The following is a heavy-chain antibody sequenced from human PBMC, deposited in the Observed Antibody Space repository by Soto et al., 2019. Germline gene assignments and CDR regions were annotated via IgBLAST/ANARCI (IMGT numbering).Heavy chain of an antibody. CDR1: GYTFTSYG. J-gene: IGHJ4*02. CDR3: ARDTSGKLRPKIPVYYDFWSGSYPFDY. V-gene: IGHV1-18*04. D-gene: IGHD3-3*01. CDR2: ISAYNGNT. Sequence: QVQLVQSGAEVKKPGASVKVSCKASGYTFTSYGISWVRQAPGQGLEWMGWISAYNGNTNYAQKLQGRVTMTTDTSTSTAYMELRSLRSDDTAVYYCARDTSGKLRPKIPVYYDFWSGSYPFDYWGQGTLVTVSS.